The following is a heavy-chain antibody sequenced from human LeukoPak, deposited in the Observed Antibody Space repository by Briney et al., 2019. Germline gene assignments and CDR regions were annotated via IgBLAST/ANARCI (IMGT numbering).Heavy chain of an antibody. D-gene: IGHD3-10*01. J-gene: IGHJ6*02. V-gene: IGHV1-18*01. CDR3: ARDYYYGSGSYVRGDPYYGMDV. Sequence: ASVKVSCKASGYSFTSYGISWVRQAPGQGLEWMGWISAYSGNTNYAQKLQGRVTVTTDTSTTTAHMEVRGLTSDDTAVYYCARDYYYGSGSYVRGDPYYGMDVWGQGTTVTVSS. CDR2: ISAYSGNT. CDR1: GYSFTSYG.